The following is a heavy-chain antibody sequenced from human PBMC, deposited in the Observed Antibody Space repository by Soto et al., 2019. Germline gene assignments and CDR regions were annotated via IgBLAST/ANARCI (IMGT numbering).Heavy chain of an antibody. Sequence: EVQLVESGGGSVQPGGSLRLSCVASGITFTNYWMHWVRQVPGKGLVWVARVDSDGRGTSYADFVKGRFTISRDNAKNTLYLQMHSLRVEATAMYYCGTVFEHWGQGIPVTVSS. CDR3: GTVFEH. CDR1: GITFTNYW. V-gene: IGHV3-74*01. J-gene: IGHJ4*02. CDR2: VDSDGRGT.